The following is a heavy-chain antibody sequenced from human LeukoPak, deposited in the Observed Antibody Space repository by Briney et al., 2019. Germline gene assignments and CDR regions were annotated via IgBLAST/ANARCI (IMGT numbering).Heavy chain of an antibody. CDR2: IGVST. J-gene: IGHJ3*02. D-gene: IGHD5-24*01. CDR3: ARVRDGYNDAYDI. Sequence: GASVKVSCKASGHTFTNYYIHWVRQAPGQGLEWMGMIGVSTNYAPKFKGSVTMTRDTSTSTVYMELSSLRSEDTAVYYCARVRDGYNDAYDIWGQGTMVTVHS. V-gene: IGHV1-46*01. CDR1: GHTFTNYY.